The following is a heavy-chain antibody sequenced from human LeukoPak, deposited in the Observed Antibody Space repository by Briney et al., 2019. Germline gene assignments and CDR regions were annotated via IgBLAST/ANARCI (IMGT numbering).Heavy chain of an antibody. CDR2: INGGGGGGT. V-gene: IGHV3-23*01. CDR1: GFTFSNYA. CDR3: AASLPNIVVVPAAKGPFGS. Sequence: GGSLRLSCAASGFTFSNYAMSWVRQAPGKGLEWGSGINGGGGGGTFHADSVRGRFTISRDNSKNTLYLQMSSLRAEDTAVYYCAASLPNIVVVPAAKGPFGSWGQGTLVTVSS. D-gene: IGHD2-2*01. J-gene: IGHJ5*02.